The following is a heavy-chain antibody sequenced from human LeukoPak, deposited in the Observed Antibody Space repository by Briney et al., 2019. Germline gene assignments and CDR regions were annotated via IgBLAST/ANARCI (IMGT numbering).Heavy chain of an antibody. J-gene: IGHJ4*02. CDR3: ARGADSSGYYSIFYFYY. V-gene: IGHV4-59*01. CDR2: IYYSGST. Sequence: SETLSLTCTVSGGSISSYYWNWIRQPPGKGLEWIGYIYYSGSTNYNPSLKSRVTISVDTSKNQISLKLSSVTAADTAVYYCARGADSSGYYSIFYFYYWGQGTLVTVSS. D-gene: IGHD3-22*01. CDR1: GGSISSYY.